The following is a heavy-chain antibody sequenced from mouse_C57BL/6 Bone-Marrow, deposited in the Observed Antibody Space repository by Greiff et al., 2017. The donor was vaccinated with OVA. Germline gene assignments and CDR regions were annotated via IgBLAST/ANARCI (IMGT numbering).Heavy chain of an antibody. CDR1: GYTFTSYW. CDR3: ANCSNYPFYAMDY. D-gene: IGHD2-5*01. J-gene: IGHJ4*01. CDR2: IDPSDSYT. Sequence: QVQLQQPGAELVRPGTSVKLSCKASGYTFTSYWMHWVKQRPGQGLEWIGVIDPSDSYTNYNQKFKGKATLTVDTSSSTAYMQLSSLTSEDSAVYSCANCSNYPFYAMDYWGQGTSVTVSS. V-gene: IGHV1-59*01.